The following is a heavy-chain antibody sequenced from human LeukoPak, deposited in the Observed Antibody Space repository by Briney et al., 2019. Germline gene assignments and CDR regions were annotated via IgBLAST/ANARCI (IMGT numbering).Heavy chain of an antibody. Sequence: GGSLRLSCAASGFTFSSYEMNWVRQAPGQGLEWVSYISGSGSTIYYADSVKGRFTISRDNAKNSLYLQMNSLRADDTAVYYCAREDDSGGYYYARCDYWGQGTLVTVSS. CDR3: AREDDSGGYYYARCDY. J-gene: IGHJ4*02. CDR2: ISGSGSTI. D-gene: IGHD3-22*01. V-gene: IGHV3-48*03. CDR1: GFTFSSYE.